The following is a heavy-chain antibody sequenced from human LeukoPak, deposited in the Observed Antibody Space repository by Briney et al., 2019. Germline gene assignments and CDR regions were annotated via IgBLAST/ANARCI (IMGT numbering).Heavy chain of an antibody. CDR3: ARGGPIDTYYYDSSGYSDFDY. J-gene: IGHJ4*02. CDR2: INPNSGGT. V-gene: IGHV1-2*04. Sequence: ASVKVSCKASGYTFTGYYMHWVRQAPGQGLEWMRWINPNSGGTNYAQKFQGWVTMTRDTSISTAYMELSRLRSDDTAVYYCARGGPIDTYYYDSSGYSDFDYWGQGTLVTVSS. D-gene: IGHD3-22*01. CDR1: GYTFTGYY.